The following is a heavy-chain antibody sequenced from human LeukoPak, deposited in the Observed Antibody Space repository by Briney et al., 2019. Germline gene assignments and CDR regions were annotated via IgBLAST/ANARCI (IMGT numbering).Heavy chain of an antibody. J-gene: IGHJ4*02. D-gene: IGHD1-26*01. V-gene: IGHV1-46*01. CDR2: INPSGGST. CDR3: ASSVSGDDPVDY. CDR1: GYTFTSYY. Sequence: ASVKVSCKASGYTFTSYYMHWVRQAPGQGLEWMGIINPSGGSTSYAQKFQGRVTMTRDTSTSTVYMELSSLRSEDTAVYYCASSVSGDDPVDYWGQGTLVTVSS.